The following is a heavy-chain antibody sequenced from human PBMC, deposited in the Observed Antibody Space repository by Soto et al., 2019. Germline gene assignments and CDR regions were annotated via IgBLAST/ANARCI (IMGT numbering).Heavy chain of an antibody. V-gene: IGHV3-23*01. D-gene: IGHD1-26*01. Sequence: GGSLRLSCAASGFTFSSFAMSWVRQAPEKGLEWVTGISGSGRSTFYADSVKGRFTISRDNSKNTLYLQMNSLRAEDTAVYYCARGGSGSYGDYYGMDVWGQGTTVTVSS. J-gene: IGHJ6*02. CDR1: GFTFSSFA. CDR3: ARGGSGSYGDYYGMDV. CDR2: ISGSGRST.